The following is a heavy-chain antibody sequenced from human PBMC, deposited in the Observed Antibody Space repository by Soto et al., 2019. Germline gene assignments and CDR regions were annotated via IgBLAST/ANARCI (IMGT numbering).Heavy chain of an antibody. J-gene: IGHJ4*02. Sequence: EVQLLESGGGLVQPGGSLRLSCAASGFTFSSYSMSWVRQAPGKGLEWVSGFRSGGDDDTTYYADSVRGRFTISRDNSKNSLYLQINSLRDEATAVYYCARDPDDLWSGYYFDYWGEGALVPVSS. CDR2: FRSGGDDDTT. CDR1: GFTFSSYS. V-gene: IGHV3-23*01. D-gene: IGHD3-3*01. CDR3: ARDPDDLWSGYYFDY.